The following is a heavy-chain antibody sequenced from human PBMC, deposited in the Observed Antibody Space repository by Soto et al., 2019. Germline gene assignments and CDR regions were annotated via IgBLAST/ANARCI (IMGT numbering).Heavy chain of an antibody. CDR3: ASMRAKTPSGQNLDS. CDR1: GGSISSGGYY. Sequence: SETLSVTCTVSGGSISSGGYYWSWIRQHPGKGLEWIGYIYYSGSTYYNPSLKSRVTISVDTSKNQFSLKLSSVTAADTAVYYCASMRAKTPSGQNLDSWGQGTLVTVSS. V-gene: IGHV4-31*03. CDR2: IYYSGST. D-gene: IGHD5-12*01. J-gene: IGHJ4*02.